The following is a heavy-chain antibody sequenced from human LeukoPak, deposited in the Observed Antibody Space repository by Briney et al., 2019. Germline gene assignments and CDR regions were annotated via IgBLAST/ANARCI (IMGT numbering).Heavy chain of an antibody. CDR1: GDSISNYY. J-gene: IGHJ5*02. V-gene: IGHV4-4*07. Sequence: SETLSLTCTVSGDSISNYYWSWIRQPAGEGLEWIGRFYITGGSANYNPSLNNRVTISIDTSKNQFSLKLSSVTAADTAVYFCARQVRTTVHFDPWGQGTLVTVSS. CDR2: FYITGGSA. D-gene: IGHD4-17*01. CDR3: ARQVRTTVHFDP.